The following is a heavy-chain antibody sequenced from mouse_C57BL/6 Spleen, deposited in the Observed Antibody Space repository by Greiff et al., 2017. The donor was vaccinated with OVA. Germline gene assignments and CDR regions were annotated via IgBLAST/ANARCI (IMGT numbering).Heavy chain of an antibody. J-gene: IGHJ1*03. Sequence: QVQLKQPGAELVRPGSSVKLSCKASGYTFTSYWMHWVKQRPIQGLEWIGNIDPSDSETHYNQKFKDKATLTVDKSSSTAYLQLSSLTSEDSAVYYCASLIYYYGSSPYWYFDVWGTGTTVTVSS. V-gene: IGHV1-52*01. CDR1: GYTFTSYW. CDR2: IDPSDSET. D-gene: IGHD1-1*01. CDR3: ASLIYYYGSSPYWYFDV.